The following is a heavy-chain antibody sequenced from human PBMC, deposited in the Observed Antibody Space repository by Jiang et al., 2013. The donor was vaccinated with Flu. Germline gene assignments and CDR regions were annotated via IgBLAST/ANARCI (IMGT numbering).Heavy chain of an antibody. V-gene: IGHV4-34*01. CDR2: IRHNGST. J-gene: IGHJ3*02. D-gene: IGHD3-9*01. CDR1: GGSVSGFY. Sequence: ETLSLTCAAHGGSVSGFYWMWIRQAPGKGLEWIGEIRHNGSTNYNPSLKSRVTISVDTSKNQFSLKLNSVTAADTAVYYCARQTTYYDILTGLIGAFDIWGQGTMVTVSS. CDR3: ARQTTYYDILTGLIGAFDI.